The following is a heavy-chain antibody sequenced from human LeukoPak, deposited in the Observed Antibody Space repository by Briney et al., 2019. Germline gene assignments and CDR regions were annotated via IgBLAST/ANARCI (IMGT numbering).Heavy chain of an antibody. CDR1: GGSISSGSYY. D-gene: IGHD6-13*01. CDR3: ARASQQLVSDY. J-gene: IGHJ4*02. CDR2: IYTSGST. V-gene: IGHV4-61*02. Sequence: SETLSLTCTVSGGSISSGSYYGSWLRQPGGKGGEWIGRIYTSGSTNYNRARKSRFTITVERTKNMFSLKLSSVTAADTAVYYCARASQQLVSDYWGQGTLVTVSS.